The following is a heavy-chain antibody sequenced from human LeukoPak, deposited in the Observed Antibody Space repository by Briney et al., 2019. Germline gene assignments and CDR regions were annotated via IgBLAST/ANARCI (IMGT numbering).Heavy chain of an antibody. CDR3: AGTSSSWYQKIDY. D-gene: IGHD6-13*01. CDR1: GGFISSYY. Sequence: KPSETLSLTCSVSGGFISSYYWSWIRQPAGKGLEWIGRIYTSGSTNCNPSLKSRVTMSVDTSKNQFSLNLSSVTAADTAVYYCAGTSSSWYQKIDYWGQGTLVTVSS. V-gene: IGHV4-4*07. CDR2: IYTSGST. J-gene: IGHJ4*02.